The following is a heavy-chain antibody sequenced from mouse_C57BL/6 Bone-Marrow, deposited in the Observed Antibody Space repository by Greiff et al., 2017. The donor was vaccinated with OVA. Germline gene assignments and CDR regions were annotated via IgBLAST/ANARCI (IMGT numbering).Heavy chain of an antibody. V-gene: IGHV14-2*01. D-gene: IGHD2-2*01. J-gene: IGHJ2*01. CDR2: IDPEDGET. CDR3: ARYGYYYFDY. CDR1: GFNIKDYY. Sequence: VQLQQSGAELVKPGASVKLSCTASGFNIKDYYMHWVKQRTEQGLEWIGRIDPEDGETKDAPKFQGKATITADTSSNTAYLQLSSLTSEDTAVYYCARYGYYYFDYWGQGTTLTVSS.